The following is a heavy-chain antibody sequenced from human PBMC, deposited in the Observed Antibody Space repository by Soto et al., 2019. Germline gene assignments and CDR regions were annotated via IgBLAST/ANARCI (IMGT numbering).Heavy chain of an antibody. CDR2: FYRGGST. CDR3: ARDLGGNDLLNTYYYGMDV. V-gene: IGHV3-53*01. D-gene: IGHD1-1*01. CDR1: GFSVSDSS. Sequence: PGGSLRLSCEVSGFSVSDSSMSWVRQAPGKGLEWVSVFYRGGSTDYADSVKGRGTVSRDTFKNTLFLQMDSLTVEDTAVYFCARDLGGNDLLNTYYYGMDVWGQRTTDTVSS. J-gene: IGHJ6*02.